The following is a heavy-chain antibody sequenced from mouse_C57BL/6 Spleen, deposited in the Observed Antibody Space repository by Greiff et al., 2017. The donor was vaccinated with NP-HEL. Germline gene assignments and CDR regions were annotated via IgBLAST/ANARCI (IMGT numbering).Heavy chain of an antibody. D-gene: IGHD1-1*01. CDR3: AMSPITTVVATNYAMDY. Sequence: EVQLQQSGAELVKPGASVKLSCTASGFNIKDYYMHWVKQRTEQGLEWIGRIDPEDGETKYAPKFQGKATITADTSSNTAYLQLSSLTSEDTAVYYCAMSPITTVVATNYAMDYWGQGTSVTVSS. CDR1: GFNIKDYY. J-gene: IGHJ4*01. CDR2: IDPEDGET. V-gene: IGHV14-2*01.